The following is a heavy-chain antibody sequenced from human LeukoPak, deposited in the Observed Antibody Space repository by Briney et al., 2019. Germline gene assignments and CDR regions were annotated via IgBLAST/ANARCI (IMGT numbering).Heavy chain of an antibody. CDR3: ARVYTGGVVWFDP. D-gene: IGHD2-8*02. J-gene: IGHJ5*02. CDR2: ISSNGGST. V-gene: IGHV3-64*01. CDR1: GFTFSSYA. Sequence: GGSLRLSCAASGFTFSSYAMHWVRQAPGKGLEYVSAISSNGGSTYYANSVKGRFTISRDNAKNSLYLQMNSLRAEDTAVYYCARVYTGGVVWFDPWGQGTLVTVSS.